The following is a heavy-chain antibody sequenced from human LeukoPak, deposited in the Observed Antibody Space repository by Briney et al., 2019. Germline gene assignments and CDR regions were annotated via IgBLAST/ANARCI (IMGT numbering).Heavy chain of an antibody. D-gene: IGHD4-11*01. CDR3: TTVSAGVYSKKGYYYYYMDV. CDR2: IKSKTDGGTT. V-gene: IGHV3-15*01. CDR1: GFTFSNAW. Sequence: GGSLRLSCAASGFTFSNAWMSWVRQAPGKGLEWVSRIKSKTDGGTTDYAAPVKGRFTISRDDSKNTLYLQMNSLKTEDTAVYYCTTVSAGVYSKKGYYYYYMDVWGKGTTVTVSS. J-gene: IGHJ6*03.